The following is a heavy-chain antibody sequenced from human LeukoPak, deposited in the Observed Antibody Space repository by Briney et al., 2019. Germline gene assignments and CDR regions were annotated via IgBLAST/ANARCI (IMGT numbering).Heavy chain of an antibody. CDR3: VRIIYFDY. J-gene: IGHJ4*02. V-gene: IGHV3-23*01. CDR2: ISGSGGST. CDR1: GFIFSKYA. D-gene: IGHD1-14*01. Sequence: GGSLRLFCAASGFIFSKYAMSWVRQAPGKGLEWVSSISGSGGSTYYADSVKGRFTISRDNSKNTLHLQMNSLRAEDTAVYYCVRIIYFDYWGQGTLVTVSS.